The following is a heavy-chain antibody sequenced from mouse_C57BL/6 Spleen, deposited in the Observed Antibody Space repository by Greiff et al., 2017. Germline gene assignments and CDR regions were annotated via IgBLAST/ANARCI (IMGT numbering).Heavy chain of an antibody. CDR2: IWSGGST. J-gene: IGHJ1*03. D-gene: IGHD4-1*01. V-gene: IGHV2-2*01. Sequence: QVQLQQSGPGLVQPSQSLSITCTVSGFSLTSYGVHWVRQSPGKGLEWLGVIWSGGSTDYNAAFISRLSISKDNSKSQVFFKMNSLQADDTAIYYCASLTGDWYFDVWGTGTTVTVSS. CDR3: ASLTGDWYFDV. CDR1: GFSLTSYG.